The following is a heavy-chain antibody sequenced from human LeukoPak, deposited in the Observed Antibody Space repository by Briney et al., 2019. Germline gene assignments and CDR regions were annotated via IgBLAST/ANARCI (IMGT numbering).Heavy chain of an antibody. CDR3: AAHHGELGYFDY. CDR2: IWYDGSNK. Sequence: GGSLRLSCAASGFPFSSYGMHWVSQAPGKGLEWVAVIWYDGSNKYYADSVKGRFTISRDNSKNTLYLQMNSLRAEDTAVYYCAAHHGELGYFDYWGQGTLVTVSS. V-gene: IGHV3-33*01. J-gene: IGHJ4*02. D-gene: IGHD1-26*01. CDR1: GFPFSSYG.